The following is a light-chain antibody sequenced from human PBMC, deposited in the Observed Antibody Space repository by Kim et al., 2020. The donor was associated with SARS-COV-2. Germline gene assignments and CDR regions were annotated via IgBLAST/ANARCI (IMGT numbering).Light chain of an antibody. CDR3: QQYGSSVYT. CDR1: QSVSSN. V-gene: IGKV3-20*01. Sequence: EIVLTQFPGTLSLSPGERATLSCRAGQSVSSNLAWYQQKPGQAPRLVIYEASTRATGIPDRFSGSGSGTDFTLTISRLEPEDFAVYYCQQYGSSVYTFGQGTKLEI. J-gene: IGKJ2*01. CDR2: EAS.